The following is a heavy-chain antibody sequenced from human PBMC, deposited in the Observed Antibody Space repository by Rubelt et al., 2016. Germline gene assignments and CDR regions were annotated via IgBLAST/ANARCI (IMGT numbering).Heavy chain of an antibody. V-gene: IGHV1-18*01. CDR3: ASDADYYDSSGYYPY. Sequence: QVQLVQSGAEVKKPGASVKVSCKASGYTFTSYGISWVRQAPGQGLEWMGWISAYNGNTNYAQKLQSRVTMTTDTATSTAYMELRSLRSDDTAVYYCASDADYYDSSGYYPYWGQGTLVTVSS. J-gene: IGHJ4*02. CDR1: GYTFTSYG. CDR2: ISAYNGNT. D-gene: IGHD3-22*01.